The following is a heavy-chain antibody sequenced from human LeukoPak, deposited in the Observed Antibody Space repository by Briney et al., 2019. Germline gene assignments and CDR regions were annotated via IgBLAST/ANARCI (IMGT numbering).Heavy chain of an antibody. D-gene: IGHD4-17*01. J-gene: IGHJ4*02. CDR1: GFTFSSYA. CDR3: AKSIPTVTTYFDY. Sequence: PGGSLRLSCAASGFTFSSYAMSWVRQAPGKGLEWVSTISGSGSTTYYADSVKGRFTISRDNSKNTLYLQMNSPRAEDTAIYYCAKSIPTVTTYFDYWGQGTLVTVSS. V-gene: IGHV3-23*01. CDR2: ISGSGSTT.